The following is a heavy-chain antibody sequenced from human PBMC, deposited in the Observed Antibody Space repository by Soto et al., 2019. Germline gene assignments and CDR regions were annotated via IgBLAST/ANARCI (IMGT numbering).Heavy chain of an antibody. CDR2: VRGDNGHT. D-gene: IGHD2-15*01. CDR3: ARDLGYCRSGTCYREWFGP. V-gene: IGHV1-18*01. CDR1: GYTFTTHG. Sequence: QVQLVQSGAEVKKPGASVKVSCKASGYTFTTHGISWVRQVPGQGLEWMGWVRGDNGHTNYAQSLQGRVTMTTDTSRNTAFMELRSLRSDDTAVYYCARDLGYCRSGTCYREWFGPWGQGTLVTVSS. J-gene: IGHJ5*02.